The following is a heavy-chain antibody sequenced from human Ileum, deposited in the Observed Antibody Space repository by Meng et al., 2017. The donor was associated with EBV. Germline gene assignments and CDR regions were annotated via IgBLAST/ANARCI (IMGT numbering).Heavy chain of an antibody. V-gene: IGHV6-1*01. Sequence: QLQESGPGLVQPHHSLPTSCSISGDSVSSDKTAWNWIRQSPSRGLEWLGRTYRRSRWYYDYALSVKSRINISPDTSKNQVSLQLNSVTDEDTGIYYCATSRIAKFDRWGQGTLVTVSS. CDR1: GDSVSSDKTA. J-gene: IGHJ5*02. CDR3: ATSRIAKFDR. CDR2: TYRRSRWYY.